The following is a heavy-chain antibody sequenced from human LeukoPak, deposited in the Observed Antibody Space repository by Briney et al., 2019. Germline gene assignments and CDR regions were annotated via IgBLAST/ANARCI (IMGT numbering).Heavy chain of an antibody. CDR1: GYSISSGYY. V-gene: IGHV4-38-2*02. D-gene: IGHD3-22*01. CDR2: IYHSGST. J-gene: IGHJ4*02. CDR3: ASEGSGYYV. Sequence: KPSETLSLTCTVSGYSISSGYYWGWIRQPPGKGLEWIGSIYHSGSTYYNPSLKSRVTISVDTSKNQFSLKLSSVTAADTAVYYCASEGSGYYVWGQGTLVTVSS.